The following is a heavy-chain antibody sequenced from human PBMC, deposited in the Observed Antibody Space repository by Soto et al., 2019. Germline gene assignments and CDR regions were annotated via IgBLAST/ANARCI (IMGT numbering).Heavy chain of an antibody. V-gene: IGHV4-59*01. D-gene: IGHD3-10*01. CDR1: GDSISYYY. J-gene: IGHJ4*02. CDR2: VYYDGST. CDR3: VTYDRQSGRYSLYY. Sequence: SETLSLTCTVSGDSISYYYWSWIRQPPGKGLEWIGYVYYDGSTNYNPSLESRVTMSIDTSKNQFSLKLSSVIAADTAVYYCVTYDRQSGRYSLYYWGQGTLVTVSS.